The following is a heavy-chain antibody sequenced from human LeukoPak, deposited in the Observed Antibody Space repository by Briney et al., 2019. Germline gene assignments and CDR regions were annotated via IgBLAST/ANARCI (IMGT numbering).Heavy chain of an antibody. V-gene: IGHV3-21*01. Sequence: GGSLRLSCAASGFTFSSHSMNWVRQAPGKGLEWVSSISSRSSYIYYADSVKGRFTISRDNAKNTLYLQMNGLRAEDTAVYYCARDGDSSGYYVNFDYRGQGTLVTFSS. J-gene: IGHJ4*02. CDR1: GFTFSSHS. D-gene: IGHD3-22*01. CDR2: ISSRSSYI. CDR3: ARDGDSSGYYVNFDY.